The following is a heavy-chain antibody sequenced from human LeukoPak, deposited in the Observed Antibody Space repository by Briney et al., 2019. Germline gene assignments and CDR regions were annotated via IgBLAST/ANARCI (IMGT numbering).Heavy chain of an antibody. Sequence: SETLSLTCTVSGASISSRSYYWGWIRQPPGKGLEWIGSIYYSGSTYYNPSLKSRVTISVDTSKNQFSLKLSSVTAADTAVYYCARGVNYYYYYMDVWGKGTTVTISS. CDR3: ARGVNYYYYYMDV. CDR1: GASISSRSYY. CDR2: IYYSGST. J-gene: IGHJ6*03. V-gene: IGHV4-39*07. D-gene: IGHD4-23*01.